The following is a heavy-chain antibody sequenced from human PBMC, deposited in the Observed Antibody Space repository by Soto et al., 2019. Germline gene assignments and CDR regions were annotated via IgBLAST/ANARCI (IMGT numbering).Heavy chain of an antibody. CDR1: GYTFTDYD. Sequence: QVQLVQSGAEVKTPGASVKVSCKASGYTFTDYDINWVRQAPGQGLEWVGRMNPSSGRTDYAQKFQARVTMTRDTSISTAYLELSSLGYEDTAVFYCSTWGRNGWYTGFFWGQGTLVTVAS. CDR2: MNPSSGRT. D-gene: IGHD6-19*01. J-gene: IGHJ4*02. CDR3: STWGRNGWYTGFF. V-gene: IGHV1-8*01.